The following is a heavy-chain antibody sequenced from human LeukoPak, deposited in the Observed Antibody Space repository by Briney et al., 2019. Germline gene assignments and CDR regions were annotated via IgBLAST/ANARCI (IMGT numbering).Heavy chain of an antibody. V-gene: IGHV1-69*13. D-gene: IGHD2-21*01. J-gene: IGHJ3*02. Sequence: SVTVSCKASGGTFSSYAISWVRQAPGQGLEWMGGVIPLFGTANYAQRFQGRVTITADESTSTAYMELSSLRSEDTAVYYCARKPLGHSRDGDAFDIWGQGTMVTVSS. CDR2: VIPLFGTA. CDR3: ARKPLGHSRDGDAFDI. CDR1: GGTFSSYA.